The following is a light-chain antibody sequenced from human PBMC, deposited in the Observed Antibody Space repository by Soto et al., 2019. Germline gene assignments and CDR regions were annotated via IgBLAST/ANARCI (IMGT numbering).Light chain of an antibody. CDR3: QQSFNTPIT. Sequence: DIQMTQSPSSVSASVGDRVTITCRASQSISTYLNWYQQKPGKAPNLLIYAASNLQSGVPSRFSGSGSGTDFTLTITSLQPEDFATYYCQQSFNTPITFGLGTRLEIK. V-gene: IGKV1-39*01. J-gene: IGKJ5*01. CDR1: QSISTY. CDR2: AAS.